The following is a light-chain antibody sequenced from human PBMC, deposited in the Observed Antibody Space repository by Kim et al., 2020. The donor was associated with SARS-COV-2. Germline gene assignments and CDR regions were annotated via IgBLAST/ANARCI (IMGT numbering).Light chain of an antibody. Sequence: LGQTVRITCKGDSLRSYYASWYQQKPGQAPVLVIYGKNNRPSGIPDRFSGSSSGNTASLTITGAQAEDEADYYCNSRDSSGNHRWVFGGGTQLTVL. J-gene: IGLJ3*02. V-gene: IGLV3-19*01. CDR2: GKN. CDR1: SLRSYY. CDR3: NSRDSSGNHRWV.